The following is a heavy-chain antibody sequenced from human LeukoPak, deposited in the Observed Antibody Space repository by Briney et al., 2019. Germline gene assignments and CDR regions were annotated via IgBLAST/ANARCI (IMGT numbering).Heavy chain of an antibody. J-gene: IGHJ5*02. CDR2: IYSSRIT. V-gene: IGHV4-4*07. D-gene: IGHD3-10*01. Sequence: SETLSLTCTVSGGSISTYYWSWIRQPAGKDLEWIGHIYSSRITNYNPSLKSRVTMSVDTSKNQLSLKLNSVTAADTAVYYCARGYGSGSNWFDPWGQGTLVIVSS. CDR3: ARGYGSGSNWFDP. CDR1: GGSISTYY.